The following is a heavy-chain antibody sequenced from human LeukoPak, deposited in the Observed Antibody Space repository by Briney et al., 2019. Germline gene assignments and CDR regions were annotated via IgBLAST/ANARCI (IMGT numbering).Heavy chain of an antibody. CDR2: IYYSGST. J-gene: IGHJ4*02. V-gene: IGHV4-59*08. CDR3: ASSTAKGSYYDTHHFDY. CDR1: GVSISSYY. D-gene: IGHD3-22*01. Sequence: SETLSLTCTVSGVSISSYYWSWIRQPPGKGLEWIGYIYYSGSTNYNPSLESRVTISLDTSKNQFSLKLSSVTAADTAVYYWASSTAKGSYYDTHHFDYWGQGALVTVSS.